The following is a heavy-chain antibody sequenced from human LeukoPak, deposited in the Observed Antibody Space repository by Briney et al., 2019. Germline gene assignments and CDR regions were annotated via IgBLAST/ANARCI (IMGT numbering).Heavy chain of an antibody. CDR3: AGGFSAKKGHNGEVC. Sequence: ASGNVSCKASGYTFTVYYIHWARHAPGQGIEWSGWIYPNSGGTNYATKFQGRVTMTRDTSISTAYMELSRLRSDDTAAYYCAGGFSAKKGHNGEVCWGQGTLVTVSS. V-gene: IGHV1-2*02. CDR2: IYPNSGGT. D-gene: IGHD4-17*01. J-gene: IGHJ4*02. CDR1: GYTFTVYY.